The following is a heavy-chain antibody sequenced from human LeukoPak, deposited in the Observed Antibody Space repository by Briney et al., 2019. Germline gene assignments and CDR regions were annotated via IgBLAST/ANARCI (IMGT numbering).Heavy chain of an antibody. CDR1: GYTFTSYG. Sequence: GASVKVSCKASGYTFTSYGISWVRQAPGQGLEWMGWIGAYNGNTNYAQKLQGRVTMTTDTSTSTAYMELRRLRSDDTAVYYCAREPPYYYDSSGYYPDDYWGQGNLVTVSS. CDR2: IGAYNGNT. V-gene: IGHV1-18*01. J-gene: IGHJ4*02. CDR3: AREPPYYYDSSGYYPDDY. D-gene: IGHD3-22*01.